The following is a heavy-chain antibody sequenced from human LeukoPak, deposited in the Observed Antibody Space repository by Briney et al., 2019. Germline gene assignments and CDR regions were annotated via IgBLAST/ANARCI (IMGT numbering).Heavy chain of an antibody. Sequence: GGSLRLSCAASGFIFSNYAMTWVRQAPGKGLEWVSGISGSGGSTYYAHSVRGRFTTSRDHSNNTLYLQMTRLRAEDTVVYFCGKTNNSGRVADFWGQGTLVTVSS. D-gene: IGHD1/OR15-1a*01. CDR2: ISGSGGST. CDR1: GFIFSNYA. CDR3: GKTNNSGRVADF. J-gene: IGHJ4*02. V-gene: IGHV3-23*01.